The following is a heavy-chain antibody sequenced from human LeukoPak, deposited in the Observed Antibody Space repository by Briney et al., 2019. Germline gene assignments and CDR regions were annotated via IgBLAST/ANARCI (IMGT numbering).Heavy chain of an antibody. CDR1: GGSISSSSYY. CDR2: IYYSGST. J-gene: IGHJ4*02. Sequence: SETLSLTCTVSGGSISSSSYYWGWIRQPPGKGLEWIGSIYYSGSTYYNPSLKSRVTISVDTSKNQFSLKLSSVTAADTAVYYCARSGHSSSWYDRRDYWGQGTLVTVSS. V-gene: IGHV4-39*01. CDR3: ARSGHSSSWYDRRDY. D-gene: IGHD6-13*01.